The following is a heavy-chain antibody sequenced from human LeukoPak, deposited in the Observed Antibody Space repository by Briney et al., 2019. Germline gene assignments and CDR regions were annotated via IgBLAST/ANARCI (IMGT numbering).Heavy chain of an antibody. CDR1: GGTLSSRNSY. J-gene: IGHJ6*03. V-gene: IGHV4-39*01. CDR3: ASHKGYYYYMDV. Sequence: SETLSLTCIVSGGTLSSRNSYWGWIRQPPGKGLEWIGSIYYSGSTYYNPSLKSRVTISVDTSKNQFSLKLSSVTAADTAVYYCASHKGYYYYMDVWGKGTTVTVSS. CDR2: IYYSGST.